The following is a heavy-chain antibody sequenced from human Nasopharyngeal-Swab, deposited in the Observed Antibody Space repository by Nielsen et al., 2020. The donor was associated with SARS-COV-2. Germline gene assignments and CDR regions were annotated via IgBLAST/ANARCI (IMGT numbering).Heavy chain of an antibody. J-gene: IGHJ6*02. Sequence: GESLKISCKGSGYSFNSYWLAWVRQMPGKGLEWMGIIYPRDSDNRYSPSFQGQVTISADKSISTAYLQWSSLKASDTAMYYCVRPEGVATSFKYYFQYGMDVWGQGTMVTVPS. V-gene: IGHV5-51*01. CDR2: IYPRDSDN. D-gene: IGHD5-12*01. CDR1: GYSFNSYW. CDR3: VRPEGVATSFKYYFQYGMDV.